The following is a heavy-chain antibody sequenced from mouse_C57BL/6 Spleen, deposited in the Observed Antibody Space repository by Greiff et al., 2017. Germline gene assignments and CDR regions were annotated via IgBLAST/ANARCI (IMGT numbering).Heavy chain of an antibody. CDR1: GFTFNSYG. CDR3: ARHGATVRVFAY. Sequence: EVQLVESGGDLVKPGGSLKLSCAASGFTFNSYGMSWVRQTPDKRLEWVATISSGGSYTYYPDSVKGRFTISRDNAKNTLYLQRSRLKSEDTAMYYCARHGATVRVFAYGGQVTLVTVSA. D-gene: IGHD3-2*02. V-gene: IGHV5-6*01. CDR2: ISSGGSYT. J-gene: IGHJ3*01.